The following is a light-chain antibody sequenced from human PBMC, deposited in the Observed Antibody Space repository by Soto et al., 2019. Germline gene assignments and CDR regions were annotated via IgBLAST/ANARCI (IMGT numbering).Light chain of an antibody. CDR1: ESLITKA. V-gene: IGKV3-20*01. CDR2: GAF. CDR3: QQYGVSPLT. Sequence: EIVLTQSPGTLSLSPGETATVSCRATESLITKALAWYQQKPGQAPRLLIYGAFTRDAAIPDRFNGSGSGTDFALTISRLELEDSAVYYCQQYGVSPLTFVPGTKVEIK. J-gene: IGKJ3*01.